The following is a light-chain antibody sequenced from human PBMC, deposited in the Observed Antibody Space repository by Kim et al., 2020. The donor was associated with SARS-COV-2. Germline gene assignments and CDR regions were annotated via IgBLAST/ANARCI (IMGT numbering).Light chain of an antibody. CDR3: GTWDSNLSVYV. V-gene: IGLV1-51*01. J-gene: IGLJ1*01. CDR1: SSNIENNY. CDR2: DND. Sequence: QSVLTQPPSVSAAPGQKVTISCSGSSSNIENNYVSWYQQVPGTAPKLLIFDNDERPSGIPDQFSGCKSGTSATLGITGLQTGDEADYYCGTWDSNLSVYVFGTGTKVTVL.